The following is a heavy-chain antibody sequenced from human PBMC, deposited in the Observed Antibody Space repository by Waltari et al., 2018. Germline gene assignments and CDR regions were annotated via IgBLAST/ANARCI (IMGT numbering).Heavy chain of an antibody. V-gene: IGHV4-34*01. Sequence: QVQLQQWGAGLLKPSETLSLTCAVYGGSFRGYYWSWIRQPPGKGLEWIGEINHSGSTNYNPSLKSRVTISVDTSKNQFSLKLSSVTAADTAVYYCARAPFRGGFDYWGQGTLVTVSS. CDR1: GGSFRGYY. CDR3: ARAPFRGGFDY. D-gene: IGHD3-16*01. J-gene: IGHJ4*02. CDR2: INHSGST.